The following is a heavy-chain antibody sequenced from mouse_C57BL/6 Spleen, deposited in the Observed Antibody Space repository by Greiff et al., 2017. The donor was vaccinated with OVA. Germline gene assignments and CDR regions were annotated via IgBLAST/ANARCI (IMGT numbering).Heavy chain of an antibody. CDR1: GYTFTDYE. CDR2: IDPETGGT. CDR3: TRDGNYAYLDY. D-gene: IGHD2-1*01. J-gene: IGHJ2*01. V-gene: IGHV1-15*01. Sequence: LQESGAELVRPGASVTLSCKASGYTFTDYEMHWVKQTPVHGLEWIGAIDPETGGTAYNQKFKGKAILTADKSSSTAYMELRSLTSEDSAVYYCTRDGNYAYLDYWGQGTTLTVSS.